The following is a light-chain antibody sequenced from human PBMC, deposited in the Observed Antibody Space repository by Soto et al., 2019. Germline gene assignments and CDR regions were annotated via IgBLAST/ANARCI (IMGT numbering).Light chain of an antibody. CDR3: QKYDEDPWT. CDR2: VAS. J-gene: IGKJ1*01. Sequence: DIQMTQSPSTLPASLGDRVTITCRASQGISNYLAWYQQKPGKIPKLLIYVASTLQSGVPSRSSGSGSGTDFTLTISSLQPEDVETYYCQKYDEDPWTFGQGTKVDIK. V-gene: IGKV1-27*01. CDR1: QGISNY.